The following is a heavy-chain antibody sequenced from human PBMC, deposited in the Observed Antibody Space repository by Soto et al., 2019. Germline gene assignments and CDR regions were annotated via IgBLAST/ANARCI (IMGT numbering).Heavy chain of an antibody. CDR3: ARREPTYYYDSSGYPTGADWFDP. D-gene: IGHD3-22*01. V-gene: IGHV4-31*03. CDR1: GGSISSGGYY. CDR2: IYYSGST. J-gene: IGHJ5*02. Sequence: SETLSLTCTVSGGSISSGGYYWSWIRQHPGKGLEWIGYIYYSGSTYYNPSLKSRVTISVDTSKNQFSLKLSSVTAADTAVYYCARREPTYYYDSSGYPTGADWFDPWGQGTLVTVSS.